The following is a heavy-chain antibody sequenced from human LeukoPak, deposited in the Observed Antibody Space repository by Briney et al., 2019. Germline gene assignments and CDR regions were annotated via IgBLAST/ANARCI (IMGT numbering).Heavy chain of an antibody. CDR1: GYTFTGYY. CDR2: INPNSGGT. V-gene: IGHV1-2*02. J-gene: IGHJ4*02. CDR3: ARDGYYDSSGYYPDY. D-gene: IGHD3-22*01. Sequence: ASVKVSCKASGYTFTGYYMHWVRQAPGQGLEWMGWINPNSGGTNYAQKFQGRVTMTRDTSISTAYMELSRLRSDDTAVYYRARDGYYDSSGYYPDYWGQGTLVTVSS.